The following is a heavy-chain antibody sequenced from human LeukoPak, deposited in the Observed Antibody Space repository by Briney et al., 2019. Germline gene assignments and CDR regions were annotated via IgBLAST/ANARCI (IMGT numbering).Heavy chain of an antibody. V-gene: IGHV4-34*01. CDR2: INHSGST. Sequence: GSLRLSCAASGFTFSSYSMNWIRQPPGKGLEWIGEINHSGSTNYNPSLKSRVTISVDTSKNQFSLKLSSVTAADTAVYYCARGRGGQLAAYWGQGTLVTVSS. CDR3: ARGRGGQLAAY. CDR1: GFTFSSYS. J-gene: IGHJ4*02. D-gene: IGHD6-6*01.